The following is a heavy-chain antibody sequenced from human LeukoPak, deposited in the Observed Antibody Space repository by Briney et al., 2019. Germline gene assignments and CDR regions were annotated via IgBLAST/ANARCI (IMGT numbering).Heavy chain of an antibody. D-gene: IGHD3-22*01. J-gene: IGHJ4*02. V-gene: IGHV3-74*01. CDR1: GFTFSSYW. CDR3: VAMILGDRDY. CDR2: INPAGTGT. Sequence: GGALRLSCAASGFTFSSYWMHWVRQAPGQGPEWVARINPAGTGTLYPDSVKGRFTISRDNARNNVFLEMSSVRDDDTAMYYCVAMILGDRDYWGQGTLVTVSS.